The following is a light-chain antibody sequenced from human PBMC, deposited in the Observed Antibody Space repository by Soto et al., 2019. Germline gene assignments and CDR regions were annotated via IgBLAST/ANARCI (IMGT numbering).Light chain of an antibody. V-gene: IGKV3-20*01. J-gene: IGKJ2*01. CDR3: ELYGGSHMFS. Sequence: ESVLTQSPGTLSLSPGEGGNLSCRASQSISSIYLAWYQQKPGQSPRLLIYAASSRATGIPDRFSGSGSGTDFTLTISRLESEDFAVYYCELYGGSHMFSFGQGKKLDIK. CDR2: AAS. CDR1: QSISSIY.